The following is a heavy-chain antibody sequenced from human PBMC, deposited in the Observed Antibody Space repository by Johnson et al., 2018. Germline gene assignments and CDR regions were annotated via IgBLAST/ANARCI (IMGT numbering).Heavy chain of an antibody. Sequence: QLVESGGGLVQPGGSLRLSCAASGFTFSDHYMDWVRQAPGKGLEWVARSRNKARSYTIEYAASVRGRFTISRDDSKNSLYLQMNSLKIEDTAVYYCAILVVPPGAYIPSFYGMDVWGQGTTVTVSS. CDR2: SRNKARSYTI. CDR3: AILVVPPGAYIPSFYGMDV. J-gene: IGHJ6*02. D-gene: IGHD3-16*01. V-gene: IGHV3-72*01. CDR1: GFTFSDHY.